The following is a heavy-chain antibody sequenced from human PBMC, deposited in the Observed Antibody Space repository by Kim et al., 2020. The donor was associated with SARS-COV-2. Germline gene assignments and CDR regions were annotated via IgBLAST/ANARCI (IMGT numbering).Heavy chain of an antibody. D-gene: IGHD5-12*01. CDR3: ARDLAGYSGYDEAEFAPGAGEFDY. Sequence: GGSLRLSCAASGFTFSSYWMSWVRQAPGKGLEWVANIKQDGSEKYYVDSVKGRFTISRDNAKNSLYLQMNSLRAEDTAVYYCARDLAGYSGYDEAEFAPGAGEFDYWGQGTLVTVSS. CDR1: GFTFSSYW. J-gene: IGHJ4*02. V-gene: IGHV3-7*01. CDR2: IKQDGSEK.